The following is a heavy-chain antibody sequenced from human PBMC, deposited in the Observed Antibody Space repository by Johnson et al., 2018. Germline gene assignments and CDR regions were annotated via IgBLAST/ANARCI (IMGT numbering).Heavy chain of an antibody. D-gene: IGHD5-18*01. CDR1: GFTLSSYG. Sequence: QVQLVESGGGVVQPGRSLRLSCTASGFTLSSYGVHWVRQAPGKGLEWVAVISHDGSNKYYADSVKGRFTISRDNSKNTLYLQMNSLGAEDTAVYYCAKSGDTANVNYYYDYGMDVWGQGTTVTVSS. V-gene: IGHV3-30*18. CDR2: ISHDGSNK. J-gene: IGHJ6*02. CDR3: AKSGDTANVNYYYDYGMDV.